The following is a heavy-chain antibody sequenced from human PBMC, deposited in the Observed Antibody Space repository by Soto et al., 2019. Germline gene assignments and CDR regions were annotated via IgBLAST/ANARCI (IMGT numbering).Heavy chain of an antibody. CDR1: GYTFTSYA. D-gene: IGHD3-10*01. J-gene: IGHJ4*02. V-gene: IGHV1-3*01. Sequence: ASVKVSCKASGYTFTSYAMHWVRQAPGQRLEWMGWINAGNGNTKYSQKIQGRVTITRDTSASTAYIELSSLRSEDTAVYYCARDMGFGLSDYWGQGTLVTVSS. CDR2: INAGNGNT. CDR3: ARDMGFGLSDY.